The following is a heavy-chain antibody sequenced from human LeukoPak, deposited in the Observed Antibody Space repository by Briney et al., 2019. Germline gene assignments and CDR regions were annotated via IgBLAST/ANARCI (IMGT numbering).Heavy chain of an antibody. CDR3: ARAVVTMVRGALGY. J-gene: IGHJ4*02. D-gene: IGHD3-10*01. V-gene: IGHV1-2*02. CDR2: INPNSGGT. CDR1: GYTFTSYD. Sequence: ASVKVSCKASGYTFTSYDINWVRQAPGQGLEWMGWINPNSGGTNYAQKFQGRVTMTRDTSISTAYMELSRLRSDDTAVYYCARAVVTMVRGALGYWGQGTLVTVSS.